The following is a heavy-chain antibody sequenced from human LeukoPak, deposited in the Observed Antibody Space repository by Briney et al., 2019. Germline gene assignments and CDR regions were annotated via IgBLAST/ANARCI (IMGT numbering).Heavy chain of an antibody. Sequence: PSETLSLTCAVYGGSFSGYYWSWIRQPPGKGLEWIGYIYYSGSTNYNPSLKSRVTISVDTSRNQFSLKLSSVTAADTAVYYCARHFSNKRAWFDPWGQGTLVTVSS. CDR1: GGSFSGYY. V-gene: IGHV4-59*08. CDR3: ARHFSNKRAWFDP. J-gene: IGHJ5*02. D-gene: IGHD3-3*01. CDR2: IYYSGST.